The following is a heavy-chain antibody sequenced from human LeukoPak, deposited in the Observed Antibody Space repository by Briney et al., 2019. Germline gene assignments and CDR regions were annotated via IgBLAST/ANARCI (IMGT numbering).Heavy chain of an antibody. Sequence: GGSLRLSCAASGFTFSSYGMHWVRQAPGKGLEWVAVIWYDGSNKYYADSVKGRFTISRDNSKNTLYLQMNSLRAEDTAVYYCARPASEMATIYDNWFDPWGRGTLVTVSS. J-gene: IGHJ5*02. D-gene: IGHD5-24*01. CDR3: ARPASEMATIYDNWFDP. CDR2: IWYDGSNK. V-gene: IGHV3-33*01. CDR1: GFTFSSYG.